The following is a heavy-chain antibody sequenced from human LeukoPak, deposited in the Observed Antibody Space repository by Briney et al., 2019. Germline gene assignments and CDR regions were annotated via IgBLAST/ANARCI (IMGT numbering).Heavy chain of an antibody. D-gene: IGHD3-22*01. CDR1: GGSISSSNW. Sequence: PSETLSLTCAVSGGSISSSNWWSWVRQPPGKRLEWIGEIYHSGSTNYNPSLKSRVTISVDKSKNQFSLKLSSVTAADTAVYYCARDVRNYYDSSGYYLFDYWGQGTLVTVSS. V-gene: IGHV4-4*02. J-gene: IGHJ4*02. CDR2: IYHSGST. CDR3: ARDVRNYYDSSGYYLFDY.